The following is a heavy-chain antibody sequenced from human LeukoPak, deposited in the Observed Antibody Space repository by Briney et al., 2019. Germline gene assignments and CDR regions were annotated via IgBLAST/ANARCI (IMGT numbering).Heavy chain of an antibody. J-gene: IGHJ5*02. CDR2: IRPYDDNT. CDR1: GYSLISYD. Sequence: ASVKVSCKASGYSLISYDINWVRQAPGQGLEWMGWIRPYDDNTNYAQKLQGRVTMTTDTSTSTAYMELRSLRSDDTAVYFCARGPYDFWSGSPRSFDPWGQGTLVTVSS. V-gene: IGHV1-18*01. D-gene: IGHD3-3*01. CDR3: ARGPYDFWSGSPRSFDP.